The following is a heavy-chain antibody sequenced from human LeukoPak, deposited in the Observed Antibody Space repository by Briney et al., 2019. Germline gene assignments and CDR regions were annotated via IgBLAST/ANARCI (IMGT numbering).Heavy chain of an antibody. V-gene: IGHV3-30*04. CDR1: GFTFSSYA. CDR3: ARAPGTMIVVDY. Sequence: TGRSLRLSCAASGFTFSSYAMHWVRQAPGKGLKWVAVTSFDGSDNYYADSVKGRFTISRDNSKNTLYLQMNSLRPDDTAVYYCARAPGTMIVVDYWGQGTLVTVSS. J-gene: IGHJ4*02. D-gene: IGHD3-22*01. CDR2: TSFDGSDN.